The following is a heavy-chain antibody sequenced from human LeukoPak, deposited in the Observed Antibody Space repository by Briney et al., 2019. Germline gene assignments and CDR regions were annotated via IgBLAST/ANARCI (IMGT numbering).Heavy chain of an antibody. CDR3: ARDLPAGEYYDFWSGIFDY. V-gene: IGHV3-30-3*01. CDR2: ISYDGSNK. CDR1: GFTFSSYA. J-gene: IGHJ4*02. D-gene: IGHD3-3*01. Sequence: GGSLRLSCAASGFTFSSYAMHWVRQAPGKGLEWVAVISYDGSNKYYADSVKGRFTISRDNSKNTLYLQMKSLRAEDTAVYYCARDLPAGEYYDFWSGIFDYWGQGTLVTVSS.